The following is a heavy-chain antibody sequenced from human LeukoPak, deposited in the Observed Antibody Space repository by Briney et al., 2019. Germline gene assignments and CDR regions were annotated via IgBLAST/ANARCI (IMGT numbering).Heavy chain of an antibody. CDR1: GDTFSSYA. Sequence: SVKVSCKASGDTFSSYAISWGRQGPGQRLGWMGGTFPSFATANYAEKFQGRFTITTDDSTSTAYMELSSLRSEDTAVYYCARGALDPATVTNYFEYWGQGTLVTVSS. D-gene: IGHD4-17*01. CDR3: ARGALDPATVTNYFEY. J-gene: IGHJ4*02. CDR2: TFPSFATA. V-gene: IGHV1-69*05.